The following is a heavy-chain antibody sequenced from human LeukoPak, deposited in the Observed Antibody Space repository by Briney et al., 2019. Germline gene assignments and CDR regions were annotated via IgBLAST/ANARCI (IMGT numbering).Heavy chain of an antibody. Sequence: SETLSLTCAVYGGSFSGYYWSWIRQPPGKGLEWIGEINHSGSTNYNPSLKSRVTISVDTSKNQFSLKLSSVTAADTAVYYCARGSHSTLRYSDWLFRHWGQGTLVTVSS. CDR1: GGSFSGYY. J-gene: IGHJ4*02. CDR3: ARGSHSTLRYSDWLFRH. V-gene: IGHV4-34*01. D-gene: IGHD3-9*01. CDR2: INHSGST.